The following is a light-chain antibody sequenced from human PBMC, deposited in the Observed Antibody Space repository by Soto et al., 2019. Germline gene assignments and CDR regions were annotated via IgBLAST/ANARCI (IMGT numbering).Light chain of an antibody. CDR3: QQYSSLPHT. CDR2: GVS. J-gene: IGKJ2*01. Sequence: ESVLTQSPGTLSLSPGERATLSCRATQSVTNNYFAWYQQKPGQSPRLLIYGVSSRATDIPDRFSGSGFGTEFTLTISRLEPEDFVVYYCQQYSSLPHTFGQGTKLEVK. CDR1: QSVTNNY. V-gene: IGKV3-20*01.